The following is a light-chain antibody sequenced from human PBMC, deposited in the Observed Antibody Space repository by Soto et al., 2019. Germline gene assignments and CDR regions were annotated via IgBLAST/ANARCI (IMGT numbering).Light chain of an antibody. J-gene: IGLJ1*01. CDR3: SSYAGAITFYV. V-gene: IGLV2-23*02. CDR2: EVN. CDR1: SSDVGTYTL. Sequence: QSALTQPRSVSGSPGQSVTISCTGTSSDVGTYTLVSWYQQHPGKAPKLVIYEVNKRPAGVSKRFSGSKSGDTASLTISGLQAEDEADYYCSSYAGAITFYVFGTGTKLTVL.